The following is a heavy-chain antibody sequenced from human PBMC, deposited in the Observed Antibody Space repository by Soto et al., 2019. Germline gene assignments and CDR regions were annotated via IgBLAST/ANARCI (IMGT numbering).Heavy chain of an antibody. Sequence: SETLSLTCTVSGGSISSSSYYWGWIRQPPGKGLEWIGSIYYSGSTYYNPSLKSRVTISVDTSKNQFSLKLSSVTAADTAVYYCARQAVITIFGVVHWFDPWGQGTLVTAPQ. CDR2: IYYSGST. D-gene: IGHD3-3*01. CDR3: ARQAVITIFGVVHWFDP. V-gene: IGHV4-39*01. CDR1: GGSISSSSYY. J-gene: IGHJ5*02.